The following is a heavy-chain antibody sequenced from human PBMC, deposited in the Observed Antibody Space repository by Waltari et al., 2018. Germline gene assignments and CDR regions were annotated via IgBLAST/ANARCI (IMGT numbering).Heavy chain of an antibody. CDR1: GFSVGNNY. CDR2: IFAEGTT. Sequence: ELELVQSGGGDVQPGGSLRLSCVASGFSVGNNYMTWVRQAPGKGPEYVSGIFAEGTTLYARSVKGRFTISRDSSKNTVFLQMHSLGVDDTAVYYCARDSGAGGPFFLWGQGDLVTVSS. J-gene: IGHJ4*02. V-gene: IGHV3-53*01. CDR3: ARDSGAGGPFFL. D-gene: IGHD1-26*01.